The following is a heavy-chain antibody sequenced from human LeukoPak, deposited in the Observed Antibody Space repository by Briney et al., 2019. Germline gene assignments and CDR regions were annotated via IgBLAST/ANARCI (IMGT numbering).Heavy chain of an antibody. CDR1: GFTFSTYS. D-gene: IGHD5-12*01. J-gene: IGHJ4*02. CDR3: ARDGGYSGYDADC. Sequence: PGGSLRLSCASGFTFSTYSMKWVRQAPGKGLEWVSYISDSSAMYYADSVRGRFTISRENDKNSLFLQMNSLRAEDTAVYYCARDGGYSGYDADCWGQGTLVTVSS. CDR2: ISDSSAM. V-gene: IGHV3-48*01.